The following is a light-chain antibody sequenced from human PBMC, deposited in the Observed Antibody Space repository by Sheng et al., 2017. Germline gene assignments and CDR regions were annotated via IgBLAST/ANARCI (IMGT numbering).Light chain of an antibody. CDR3: SSYTTSSTWV. Sequence: QSALTQPPSVSGSPGQSVTISCTGTSSDVGSYNRVSWYQQPPGTAPKVIIYESTKRPSGVPDRLSGSKSGNTASLTISGLQSEDEADYHCSSYTTSSTWVFGGGTKVTVL. CDR1: SSDVGSYNR. J-gene: IGLJ3*02. V-gene: IGLV2-18*02. CDR2: EST.